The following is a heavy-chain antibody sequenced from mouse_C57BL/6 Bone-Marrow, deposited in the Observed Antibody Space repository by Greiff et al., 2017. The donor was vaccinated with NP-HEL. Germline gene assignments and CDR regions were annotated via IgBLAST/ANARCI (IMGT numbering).Heavy chain of an antibody. CDR1: GYTFTDYE. J-gene: IGHJ3*01. V-gene: IGHV1-15*01. Sequence: QVQLQQSGAELVRPGASVTLSCKASGYTFTDYEMHWVKQTPVHGLEWIGAIDPETGGNAYNQKFQGKAILTADKSSSTAYMELRSLTSEDSAVYYCTRGEDYYYGSSYLWGKGTLVTVSA. CDR2: IDPETGGN. CDR3: TRGEDYYYGSSYL. D-gene: IGHD1-1*01.